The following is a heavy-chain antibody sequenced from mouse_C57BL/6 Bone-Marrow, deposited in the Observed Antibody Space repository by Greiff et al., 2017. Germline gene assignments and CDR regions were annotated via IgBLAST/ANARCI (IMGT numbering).Heavy chain of an antibody. CDR1: GFTFSSYA. D-gene: IGHD1-1*01. Sequence: EVHLVESGAGLVKPGGSLKLSCAASGFTFSSYAMSWVRQTPEKRLEWVAYISSGGDYIYYADTVKGRFTISRDNARNTLYLQMSSLKSEDTAMYYCTRGDYGSSYWYFDVWGTGTTVTVSS. V-gene: IGHV5-9-1*02. CDR3: TRGDYGSSYWYFDV. J-gene: IGHJ1*03. CDR2: ISSGGDYI.